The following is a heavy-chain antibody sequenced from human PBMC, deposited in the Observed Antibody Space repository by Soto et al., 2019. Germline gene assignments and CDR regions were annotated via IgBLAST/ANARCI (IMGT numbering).Heavy chain of an antibody. J-gene: IGHJ6*02. Sequence: GESLKISCKGSGYSFTSYWMNWVRQMPGKGLEWMGIIYPGDSDTRYSPSFQGQVTISADKSIDTAYLQWRSLKASDTAVYYCARHHGSPGSYFGLDVWGQGTTVTVYS. CDR3: ARHHGSPGSYFGLDV. D-gene: IGHD6-13*01. CDR1: GYSFTSYW. V-gene: IGHV5-51*01. CDR2: IYPGDSDT.